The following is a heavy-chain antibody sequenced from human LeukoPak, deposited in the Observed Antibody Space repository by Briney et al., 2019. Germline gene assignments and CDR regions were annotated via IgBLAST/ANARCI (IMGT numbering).Heavy chain of an antibody. CDR3: ARVVGSDFWSGYYNSKYYFDY. CDR1: GGSISSSSYY. V-gene: IGHV4-39*07. Sequence: SETLSLTCTVSGGSISSSSYYWGWIRQPPGKGLEWIGSIYYSGSTYYNPSLKSRVTISVDTSKNQFSLKLSCVTAADTGVYYCARVVGSDFWSGYYNSKYYFDYWGQGTLVTVSS. D-gene: IGHD3-3*01. CDR2: IYYSGST. J-gene: IGHJ4*02.